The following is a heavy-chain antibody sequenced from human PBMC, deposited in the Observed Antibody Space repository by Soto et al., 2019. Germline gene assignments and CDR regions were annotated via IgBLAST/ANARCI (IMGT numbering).Heavy chain of an antibody. D-gene: IGHD1-1*01. CDR3: ARTLTMSPHGDYYYYMDV. CDR2: IIPILGIA. CDR1: GGTFSSYT. V-gene: IGHV1-69*02. Sequence: SVKVSCKASGGTFSSYTISWVRQAPGQGLEWMGRIIPILGIANYAQKFQGRVTITADKSTSTAYMELSSLRSEDTAVYYCARTLTMSPHGDYYYYMDVWGKGTTVTVS. J-gene: IGHJ6*03.